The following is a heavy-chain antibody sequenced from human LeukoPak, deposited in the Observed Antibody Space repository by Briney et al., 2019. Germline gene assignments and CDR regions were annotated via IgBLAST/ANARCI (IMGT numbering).Heavy chain of an antibody. Sequence: GGSLRLSCAASGFTFSSYAMNWVRQAPGKGLEWVSAISGSGGSTYYADSVKGRFTISRDNSKNTLYLQMNSLRAEDTAVYYCAKDVEIVVVPAAINFQHWGQGTLVTVSS. J-gene: IGHJ1*01. CDR3: AKDVEIVVVPAAINFQH. V-gene: IGHV3-23*01. D-gene: IGHD2-2*01. CDR1: GFTFSSYA. CDR2: ISGSGGST.